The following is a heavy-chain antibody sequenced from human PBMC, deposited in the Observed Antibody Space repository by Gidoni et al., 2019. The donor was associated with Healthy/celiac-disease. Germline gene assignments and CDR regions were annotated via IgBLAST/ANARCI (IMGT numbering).Heavy chain of an antibody. CDR2: IKQDGSEK. J-gene: IGHJ4*02. D-gene: IGHD3-10*01. CDR3: ARGIRGYYFDY. CDR1: GFTCSSYW. Sequence: EVQLVESGGGLVQPGGSLRLSCASSGFTCSSYWMSWVRQAPGKGREWVANIKQDGSEKYYVDSVKGRFTISRDNAKNSLYLQMNSLRAEDTAVYYCARGIRGYYFDYWGQGTLVTVSS. V-gene: IGHV3-7*01.